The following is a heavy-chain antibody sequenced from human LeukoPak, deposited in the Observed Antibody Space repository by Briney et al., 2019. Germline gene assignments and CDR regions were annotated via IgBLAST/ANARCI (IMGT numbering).Heavy chain of an antibody. J-gene: IGHJ4*02. CDR1: GYPFTNYY. V-gene: IGHV1-46*01. Sequence: ASVKVSCKSSGYPFTNYYIHWVRQAPRQGLEWMGVINPSGGYTTYAQEFQGRATMTSDTSTSTLYMELSSLTSEDTAIYYCARRGGSLVLDYWGQGTLVTVPS. CDR2: INPSGGYT. D-gene: IGHD3-10*01. CDR3: ARRGGSLVLDY.